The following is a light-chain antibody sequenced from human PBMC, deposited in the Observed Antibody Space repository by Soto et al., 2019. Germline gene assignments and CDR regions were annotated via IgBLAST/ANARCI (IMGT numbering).Light chain of an antibody. CDR1: QTVSIY. CDR2: AAS. CDR3: QQSYSAPRA. J-gene: IGKJ3*01. V-gene: IGKV1-39*01. Sequence: DIQMTQSPTSLSASVGDRVTIICRASQTVSIYLNWFQQKPGEAPKLLISAASSLHRGVPSRFSGSGPGTEFTLTISNLQPEDFATYYCQQSYSAPRAFGPGTKVDI.